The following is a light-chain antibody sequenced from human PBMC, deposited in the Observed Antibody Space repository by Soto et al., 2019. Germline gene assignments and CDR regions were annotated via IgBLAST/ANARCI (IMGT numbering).Light chain of an antibody. CDR3: HQYFNTAGT. Sequence: DIVMTQSPDSLAVSLGERATINCKSSQSVLYSSNSQNYLAWYQQKAGQPPKLLIYWASTQESGVPDRFSGSGSGTDFTLTISSLQAEDVAIYYCHQYFNTAGTFGQGTKVEI. CDR2: WAS. J-gene: IGKJ2*01. CDR1: QSVLYSSNSQNY. V-gene: IGKV4-1*01.